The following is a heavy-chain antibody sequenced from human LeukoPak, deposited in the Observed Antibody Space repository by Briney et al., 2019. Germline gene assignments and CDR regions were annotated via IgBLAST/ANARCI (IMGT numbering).Heavy chain of an antibody. D-gene: IGHD3-3*01. Sequence: GASVKVSCKASGYTFNGYYKHWVRQAPGQGLEWTGWINPNSGGTNYAQKFQGRVTMTRDTSISTAYMELSRLRSDDTAVYYCASGTIFGVVIPPPYFDYWGQGTLVTVSS. CDR2: INPNSGGT. CDR1: GYTFNGYY. CDR3: ASGTIFGVVIPPPYFDY. V-gene: IGHV1-2*02. J-gene: IGHJ4*02.